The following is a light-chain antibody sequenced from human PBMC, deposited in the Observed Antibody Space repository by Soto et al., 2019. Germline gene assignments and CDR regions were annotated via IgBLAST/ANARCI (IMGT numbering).Light chain of an antibody. J-gene: IGLJ1*01. CDR3: SSYTTSNTRQIV. CDR1: SSGVGGYNY. CDR2: DVS. V-gene: IGLV2-14*03. Sequence: QSVLTQPASVSGSPGQSITISCTGTSSGVGGYNYVSWYQHHQGKAPKLMIFDVSNRPSGVSNRFSGSKSGNTASLTISGLQPEDEADYYCSSYTTSNTRQIVFGTGTKVTVL.